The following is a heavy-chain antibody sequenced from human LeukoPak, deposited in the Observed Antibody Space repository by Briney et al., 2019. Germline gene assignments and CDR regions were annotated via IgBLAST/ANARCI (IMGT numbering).Heavy chain of an antibody. Sequence: GGSLRLSCAASGFTSGFTFSDSAMCWVRQAPGKGLEWVSAITEGPTRKLYADSVKGRFNIYRDNSRNTVYLEMNSLRAEDSAMYHCAQFLAGDGSWGRGTLVTVSS. CDR3: AQFLAGDGS. CDR1: GFTFSDSA. J-gene: IGHJ5*02. V-gene: IGHV3-23*01. CDR2: ITEGPTRK. D-gene: IGHD3-10*01.